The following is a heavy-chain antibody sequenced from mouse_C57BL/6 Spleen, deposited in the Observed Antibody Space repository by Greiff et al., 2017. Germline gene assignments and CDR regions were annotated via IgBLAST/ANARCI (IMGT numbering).Heavy chain of an antibody. CDR3: ARGTAQATGMDY. CDR2: IYPRSGNT. J-gene: IGHJ2*01. V-gene: IGHV1-81*01. Sequence: QVQLQQSGAELARPGASVKLSCKASGYTFTSYGISWVKQRPGQGLEWIGEIYPRSGNTYYNEKFKGKATLTADKSSSTAYMELRSLTSEDSAVYFCARGTAQATGMDYWGQGTTLTVSS. D-gene: IGHD3-2*02. CDR1: GYTFTSYG.